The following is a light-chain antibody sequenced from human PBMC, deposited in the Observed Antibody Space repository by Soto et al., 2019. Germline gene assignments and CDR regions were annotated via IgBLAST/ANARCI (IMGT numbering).Light chain of an antibody. CDR1: SSDIGSYDR. Sequence: SVLTKPPSVSGSPGQSVTISCTGTSSDIGSYDRVSWYQQPPGTAPRLMIYEVSNRPSGVPDRFSGSKSGNTASLTISGLQPEDETDYYCTSFTTSKTCIFGTGTKVTVL. J-gene: IGLJ1*01. CDR3: TSFTTSKTCI. V-gene: IGLV2-18*02. CDR2: EVS.